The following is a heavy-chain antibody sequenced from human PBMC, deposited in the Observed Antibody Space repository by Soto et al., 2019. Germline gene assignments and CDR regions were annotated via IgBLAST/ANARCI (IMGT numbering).Heavy chain of an antibody. V-gene: IGHV4-39*01. CDR2: IHSSGTT. J-gene: IGHJ4*02. CDR1: GNSISSYSYY. CDR3: PRVLGEPSERWFVGFDY. D-gene: IGHD3-16*01. Sequence: PSETLSLTCTVSGNSISSYSYYWGWIRQAPGKVLEWIGTIHSSGTTSYNPSLQSRVTITIDTSKNQLFLALSSVTAADTAIYYCPRVLGEPSERWFVGFDYWGKGSQVT.